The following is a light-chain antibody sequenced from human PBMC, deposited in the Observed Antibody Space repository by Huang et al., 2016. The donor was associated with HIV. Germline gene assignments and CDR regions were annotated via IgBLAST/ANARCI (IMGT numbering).Light chain of an antibody. CDR1: QSVSSTY. Sequence: EIELTQSPDTLSLSPGEKATLSCRTSQSVSSTYLAWYQQKAGQAPRLVIYGAASRAPRIPDRFSGSVSGTDFTLTISSLEPGDSAVYYCQQYGDSPRGFTFGPGTKVEIK. V-gene: IGKV3-20*01. J-gene: IGKJ3*01. CDR2: GAA. CDR3: QQYGDSPRGFT.